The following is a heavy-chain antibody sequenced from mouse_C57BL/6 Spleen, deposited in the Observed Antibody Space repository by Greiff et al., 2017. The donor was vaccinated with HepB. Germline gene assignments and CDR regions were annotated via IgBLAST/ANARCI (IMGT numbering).Heavy chain of an antibody. J-gene: IGHJ2*01. V-gene: IGHV1-26*01. Sequence: EVQLQQSGPELVKPGASVKISCKASGYTFTDYYMNWVKQSHGKSLEWIGDINPNNGGTSYNQKFKGKATLTVDKSSSTAYMELRSLTSEDSAVYYCARGGSSYGFDYWGQSTTLTVSS. CDR2: INPNNGGT. CDR1: GYTFTDYY. D-gene: IGHD1-1*01. CDR3: ARGGSSYGFDY.